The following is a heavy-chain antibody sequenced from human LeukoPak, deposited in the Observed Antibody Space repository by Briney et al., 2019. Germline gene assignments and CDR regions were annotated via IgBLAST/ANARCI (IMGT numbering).Heavy chain of an antibody. CDR3: AKSLWQQLIQRTTLDN. Sequence: GGSLRHSCAASGFTFSSYAMSWVRQAPGKGLECVSAISGSGGSAYYADSVKGRFTISRDNSKNTLYLQMNSLRAEDTAVYYCAKSLWQQLIQRTTLDNWGQGTLVTVSS. CDR1: GFTFSSYA. D-gene: IGHD6-13*01. J-gene: IGHJ4*02. V-gene: IGHV3-23*01. CDR2: ISGSGGSA.